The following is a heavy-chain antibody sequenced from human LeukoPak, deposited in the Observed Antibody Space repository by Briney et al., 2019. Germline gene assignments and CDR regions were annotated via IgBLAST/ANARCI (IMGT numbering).Heavy chain of an antibody. V-gene: IGHV1-24*01. Sequence: ASVKVSRKVSGYTLTELSMHWVRQAPGKGLEWMGGFDPEDGETIYAQKFQGRVTMTEDTSTDTAYMELSSLRSEDTAVYYCATIEDPYVTPHSYGHTNFDYWGQGTLVTVSS. J-gene: IGHJ4*02. D-gene: IGHD5-18*01. CDR1: GYTLTELS. CDR3: ATIEDPYVTPHSYGHTNFDY. CDR2: FDPEDGET.